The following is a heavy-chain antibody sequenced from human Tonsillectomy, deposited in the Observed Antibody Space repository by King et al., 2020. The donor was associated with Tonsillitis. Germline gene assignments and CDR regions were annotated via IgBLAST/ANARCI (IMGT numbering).Heavy chain of an antibody. V-gene: IGHV3-30-3*01. CDR1: GFTFSNYG. J-gene: IGHJ4*02. CDR3: AREPSSLGYSYFDD. CDR2: ITYDGSNK. D-gene: IGHD5-18*01. Sequence: VQLVESGGGVVQPGRSLRLSCAASGFTFSNYGMHWVRQAPGKGLEWVAVITYDGSNKYYADSVKGRFTISRDNSKNTLYLQMNSLRAEDTAVYYCAREPSSLGYSYFDDWGQGCLVTVSS.